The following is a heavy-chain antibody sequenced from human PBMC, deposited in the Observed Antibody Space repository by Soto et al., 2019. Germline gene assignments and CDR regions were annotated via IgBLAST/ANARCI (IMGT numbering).Heavy chain of an antibody. CDR2: FSAYNGNT. J-gene: IGHJ3*02. CDR3: ARDQAGGSYQPHAFDI. Sequence: QVQLVQSGAEVKKPGASVKVSCKASGYTFTSYGISWVRQAPGQGLEWMGWFSAYNGNTNYAQKLQGRVTMTTDTSTSTAYRELRSLRSDDTAVYYCARDQAGGSYQPHAFDIWGQGTMVTVSS. V-gene: IGHV1-18*01. D-gene: IGHD2-15*01. CDR1: GYTFTSYG.